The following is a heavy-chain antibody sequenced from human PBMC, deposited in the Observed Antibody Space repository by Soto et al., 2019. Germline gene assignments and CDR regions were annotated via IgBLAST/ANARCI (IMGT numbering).Heavy chain of an antibody. CDR3: ARVFRGSWFDP. CDR1: GGSISSGDYY. D-gene: IGHD3-10*01. Sequence: PSETLSLTCTVSGGSISSGDYYWSWIRQPPGKGLEWIGYIYYSGSTYYNPSLKSRVTISVDTSKNQFSLKLSSVTAADTAVYYCARVFRGSWFDPWGQGTLVTVSS. V-gene: IGHV4-30-4*01. J-gene: IGHJ5*02. CDR2: IYYSGST.